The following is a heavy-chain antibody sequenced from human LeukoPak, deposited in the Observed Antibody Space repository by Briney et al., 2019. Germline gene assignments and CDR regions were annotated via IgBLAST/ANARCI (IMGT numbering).Heavy chain of an antibody. CDR3: ARHGFGIPFDY. CDR2: IYYSGST. V-gene: IGHV4-39*01. J-gene: IGHJ4*02. D-gene: IGHD3-16*01. CDR1: GGSISSSSYY. Sequence: SETLSLTCTVSGGSISSSSYYWGWIRQPPGKGLEWIGSIYYSGSTYYNPSLKSRVTISVDTSKNQFSLKLSSVTAADTAVYYCARHGFGIPFDYWGQGTLVTVYS.